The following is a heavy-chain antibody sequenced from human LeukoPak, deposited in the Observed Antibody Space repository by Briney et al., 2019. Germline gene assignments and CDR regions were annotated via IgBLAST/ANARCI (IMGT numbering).Heavy chain of an antibody. J-gene: IGHJ4*02. CDR2: IIAIFGTA. D-gene: IGHD3-9*01. Sequence: SVKVSCKASGGTFSTYAISWVRQAPGQGLEWMGGIIAIFGTANYAQKFQGRVTITADESTSTAYMELSSLRSEDTAVYYCARSVLRYFEWLYYFDYWGQGTLVTVSP. V-gene: IGHV1-69*13. CDR1: GGTFSTYA. CDR3: ARSVLRYFEWLYYFDY.